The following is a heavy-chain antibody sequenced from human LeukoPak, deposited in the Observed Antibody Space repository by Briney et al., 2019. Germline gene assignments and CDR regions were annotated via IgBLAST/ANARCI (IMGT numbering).Heavy chain of an antibody. V-gene: IGHV3-21*04. CDR3: AKDPLNTGMVSPTFDY. CDR2: ISSSSSYI. CDR1: GFTFSSYS. J-gene: IGHJ4*02. Sequence: GGSLRLSCAASGFTFSSYSMNWVRQAPGKGLEWVSSISSSSSYIYYADSVKGRFTISRDNAKNSLYLQMNSLRAEDTAVYYCAKDPLNTGMVSPTFDYWGQGTLVTVSS. D-gene: IGHD5-18*01.